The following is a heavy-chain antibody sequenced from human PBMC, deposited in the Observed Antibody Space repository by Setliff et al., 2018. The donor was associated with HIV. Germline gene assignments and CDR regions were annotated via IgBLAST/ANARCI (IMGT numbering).Heavy chain of an antibody. J-gene: IGHJ4*02. CDR2: IYHSRST. CDR1: GGSISSRNW. CDR3: ARHAAGPDGPFDY. Sequence: PSETLSLTCAVSGGSISSRNWWSWVRQPPGKGLEWIGEIYHSRSTNYNPSLKSRVTISVDTSKNQFSLKLSSVIAADTAVYYCARHAAGPDGPFDYWGQGTLVTVSS. V-gene: IGHV4-4*02. D-gene: IGHD2-2*01.